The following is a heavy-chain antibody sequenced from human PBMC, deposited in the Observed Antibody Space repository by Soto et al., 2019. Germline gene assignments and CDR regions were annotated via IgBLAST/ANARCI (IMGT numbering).Heavy chain of an antibody. J-gene: IGHJ5*02. Sequence: PGGSLRLSCAASGFTFSSYSMNWVRQAPGKGLEWVSSISSSSSYIYYADSVKGRFTISRDNAKNSLYLQMNSLRAEDTAVYYCARVLVVPAAAWWFDPWGQGTLVTVSS. D-gene: IGHD2-2*01. CDR3: ARVLVVPAAAWWFDP. CDR1: GFTFSSYS. V-gene: IGHV3-21*01. CDR2: ISSSSSYI.